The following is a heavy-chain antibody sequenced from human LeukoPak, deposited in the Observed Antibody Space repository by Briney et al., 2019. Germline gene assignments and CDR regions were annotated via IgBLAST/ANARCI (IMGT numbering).Heavy chain of an antibody. CDR3: AKDVRITMVRGVLDI. Sequence: GGFLRLSRAASGFTLNDYYMRWIRQAPGEGLEWVSYISCSGSTIYYTDSVKGRFTISRDNSKNTLYLQMNSLRAEDTAVYYCAKDVRITMVRGVLDIWGQGTMVTVSS. CDR1: GFTLNDYY. V-gene: IGHV3-11*01. D-gene: IGHD3-10*01. J-gene: IGHJ3*02. CDR2: ISCSGSTI.